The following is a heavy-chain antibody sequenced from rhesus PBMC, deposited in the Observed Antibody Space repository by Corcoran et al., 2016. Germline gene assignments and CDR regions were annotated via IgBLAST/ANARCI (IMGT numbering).Heavy chain of an antibody. D-gene: IGHD6-25*01. CDR2: VNGNTGYS. J-gene: IGHJ4*01. V-gene: IGHV4-80*01. CDR1: GGSFTTYW. CDR3: AKYCGGSWTPVFDY. Sequence: QVQLQESGPALVKPSETLSLTCAVSGGSFTTYWWTWIRQSQGKGLEWIGEVNGNTGYSNYNPSPKCRVPILKDAFTDPFSLALSSVTAADTAVYYFAKYCGGSWTPVFDYWGQGVLVTVSS.